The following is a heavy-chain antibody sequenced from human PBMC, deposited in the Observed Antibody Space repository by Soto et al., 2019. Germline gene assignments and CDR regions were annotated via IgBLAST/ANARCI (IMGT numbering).Heavy chain of an antibody. D-gene: IGHD2-21*01. CDR3: ARDSGGGADY. V-gene: IGHV4-4*02. J-gene: IGHJ4*02. CDR1: GGSISSSNW. Sequence: PSETLSLTCVVSGGSISSSNWWSWVRQPPGKGLEWIGEIYHTGSTTYNPSLNSRVTISVDKSKNQFSLELSSVTAADTAVYYCARDSGGGADYWGKGTLVTVSS. CDR2: IYHTGST.